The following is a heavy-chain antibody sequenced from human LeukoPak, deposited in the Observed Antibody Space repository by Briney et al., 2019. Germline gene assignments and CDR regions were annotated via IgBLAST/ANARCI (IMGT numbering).Heavy chain of an antibody. CDR3: ARRPGIAVAGTYWYFDL. CDR1: GGSISSYY. CDR2: IYYSGST. D-gene: IGHD6-19*01. J-gene: IGHJ2*01. Sequence: PSETLSLTCTVSGGSISSYYWSWIRQPPGKGLEWIGYIYYSGSTNYNPSLKSRVTISVDTSKNQFSLKLSSVTAADTAVYYCARRPGIAVAGTYWYFDLWGRGTLVTVSS. V-gene: IGHV4-59*08.